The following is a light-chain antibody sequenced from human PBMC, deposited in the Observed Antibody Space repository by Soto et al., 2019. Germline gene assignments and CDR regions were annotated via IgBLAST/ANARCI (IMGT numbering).Light chain of an antibody. V-gene: IGKV3-15*01. Sequence: EIVMTQSPATLSVSPGERATLSCRASQSVGSNLAWYQQKPGQAPRLLVYGASTRATGISARFSGSGSGTEFTLTISSLQSEDFAVYYCQQYDRWPPWTFGQGTKVEIK. CDR2: GAS. J-gene: IGKJ1*01. CDR1: QSVGSN. CDR3: QQYDRWPPWT.